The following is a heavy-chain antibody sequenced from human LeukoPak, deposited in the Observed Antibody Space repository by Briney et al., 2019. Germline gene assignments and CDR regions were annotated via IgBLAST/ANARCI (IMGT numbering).Heavy chain of an antibody. CDR2: INPNSGGT. J-gene: IGHJ5*02. D-gene: IGHD6-13*01. CDR3: AREADSSSWYLAGDNWFDP. Sequence: ASVKVSCKASGYTFTGYYMHWVRQAPGQGLEWMGWINPNSGGTNYARKFQGRVTMTRDTSISTAYMELSSLRSEDTAVYYCAREADSSSWYLAGDNWFDPWAREPWSPSPQ. CDR1: GYTFTGYY. V-gene: IGHV1-2*02.